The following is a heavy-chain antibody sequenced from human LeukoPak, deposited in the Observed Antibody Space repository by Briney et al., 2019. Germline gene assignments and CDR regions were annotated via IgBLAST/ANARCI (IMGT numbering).Heavy chain of an antibody. V-gene: IGHV3-7*01. CDR1: GVTFSSSW. CDR2: IKQDGSRK. Sequence: GGSLRLSCAASGVTFSSSWMSWVRQAPGKGLEWVANIKQDGSRKLYVDSVQGRFTISRDNSKNTLYLQMNSLRAEDTAVYYCAREITPGGYSGYDHYYFDYWGQGTLVTVSS. CDR3: AREITPGGYSGYDHYYFDY. D-gene: IGHD5-12*01. J-gene: IGHJ4*02.